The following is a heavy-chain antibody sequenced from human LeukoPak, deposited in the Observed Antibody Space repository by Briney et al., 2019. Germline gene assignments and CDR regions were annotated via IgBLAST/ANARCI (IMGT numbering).Heavy chain of an antibody. Sequence: GGSLRLSCAASGSTFSSYAMSWVRQAPGKGLEWVSAISGSGGSTYYADSVKGRFTISRDNSKNTLYLQMNSLRAEDTAVYYWAKEVGERWLKLELYYFDYWGQGTLVTVSS. CDR2: ISGSGGST. CDR1: GSTFSSYA. V-gene: IGHV3-23*01. J-gene: IGHJ4*02. D-gene: IGHD5-24*01. CDR3: AKEVGERWLKLELYYFDY.